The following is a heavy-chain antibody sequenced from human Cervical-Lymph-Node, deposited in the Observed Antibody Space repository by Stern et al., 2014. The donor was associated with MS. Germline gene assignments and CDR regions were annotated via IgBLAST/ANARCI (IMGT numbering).Heavy chain of an antibody. CDR2: ISPKTGSA. V-gene: IGHV1-2*02. D-gene: IGHD1-26*01. J-gene: IGHJ4*02. Sequence: AQLVESGAEVERPGASVKVSCKASGYTFTAYLFHWVRQAPGQGLEWMGWISPKTGSATYAQKFQDRVTMTRDTSINTGYMEVSSLRSDDTAVYYCARDRGSYSDYWGQGTLVAVSS. CDR3: ARDRGSYSDY. CDR1: GYTFTAYL.